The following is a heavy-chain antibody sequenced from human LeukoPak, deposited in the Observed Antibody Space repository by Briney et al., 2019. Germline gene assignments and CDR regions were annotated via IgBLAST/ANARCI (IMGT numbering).Heavy chain of an antibody. CDR2: INPNSGGT. J-gene: IGHJ5*02. D-gene: IGHD3-10*01. Sequence: ASVKVSCKASGYTFTGYYMHWVRQAPGQGLEWMGWINPNSGGTSYAQKFQGRVNMTRDTSISTAYMELSRLRSDDTAVYYCARAVMVRGVIQEYLSWFDPWGQGTLVTVSS. CDR1: GYTFTGYY. CDR3: ARAVMVRGVIQEYLSWFDP. V-gene: IGHV1-2*02.